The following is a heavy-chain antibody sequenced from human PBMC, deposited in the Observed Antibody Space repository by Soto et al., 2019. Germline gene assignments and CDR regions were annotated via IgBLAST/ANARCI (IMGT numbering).Heavy chain of an antibody. CDR3: ARQSFDP. V-gene: IGHV3-33*01. CDR2: IWYDGSNK. J-gene: IGHJ5*02. CDR1: GFTFSIYG. Sequence: PGGSLRLSCAASGFTFSIYGMHWVRQAPGKGLEWVAVIWYDGSNKYYADSVKGRFTISRDNSKNTLYLQMNSLRAEDTAVYYFARQSFDPWGQGTLVTVSS.